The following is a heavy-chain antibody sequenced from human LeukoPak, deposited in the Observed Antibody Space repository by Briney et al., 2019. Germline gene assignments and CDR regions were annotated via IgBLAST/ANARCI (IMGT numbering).Heavy chain of an antibody. CDR3: ARGRSGSYFSLGDFDY. Sequence: GGSLRLSCAASGFTFSSYSMNWVRQAPGKGLEWVSSISSSSSYIYYADSVKGRFTISRDNAKNSLYLQLNSLRAEDTAVYYCARGRSGSYFSLGDFDYWGQGTLVTVSS. V-gene: IGHV3-21*01. D-gene: IGHD1-26*01. CDR1: GFTFSSYS. CDR2: ISSSSSYI. J-gene: IGHJ4*02.